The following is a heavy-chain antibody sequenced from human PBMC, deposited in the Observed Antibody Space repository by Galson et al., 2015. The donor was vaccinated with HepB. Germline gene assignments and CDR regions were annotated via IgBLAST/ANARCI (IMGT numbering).Heavy chain of an antibody. CDR1: GFTFSSYG. CDR3: AKDPGNSSSWTRAVHAFDI. J-gene: IGHJ3*02. D-gene: IGHD6-13*01. V-gene: IGHV3-30*18. CDR2: ISYDGSNK. Sequence: SLRLSCAASGFTFSSYGMHWVRQAPGKGLEWVAVISYDGSNKYYADSVKGRFTISRDNSKNTLYLQMNSLRAEDTAVYYCAKDPGNSSSWTRAVHAFDIWGQGTMVTVSS.